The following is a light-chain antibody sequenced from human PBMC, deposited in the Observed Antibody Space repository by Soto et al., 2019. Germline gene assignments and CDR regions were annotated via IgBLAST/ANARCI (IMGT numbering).Light chain of an antibody. CDR3: SSYTSSSTVV. V-gene: IGLV2-18*02. CDR2: EVS. CDR1: SSDVGSYNR. Sequence: QSALTQPPSVSGSPGQSVTISCTGTSSDVGSYNRVSWYQQPPGTAPKLMIYEVSNRPSGVPDRFSGSKSGNTASLTISGLQAEDEADYYCSSYTSSSTVVFGGGTSSPS. J-gene: IGLJ2*01.